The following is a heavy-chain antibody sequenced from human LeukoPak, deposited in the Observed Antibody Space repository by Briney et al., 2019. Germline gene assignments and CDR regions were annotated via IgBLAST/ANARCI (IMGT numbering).Heavy chain of an antibody. CDR2: TYYRSKWYN. V-gene: IGHV6-1*01. CDR3: ARVKDYYDGSVYYFLDY. D-gene: IGHD3-22*01. Sequence: SQTLSLTCAISGDSVSSNTAAWSWIRQSPSRGLEWLGRTYYRSKWYNDYAVSVKSRITINPDTSKNQFSLQLNSVTSEDTAVYFCARVKDYYDGSVYYFLDYWGQGPLVTVSS. CDR1: GDSVSSNTAA. J-gene: IGHJ4*02.